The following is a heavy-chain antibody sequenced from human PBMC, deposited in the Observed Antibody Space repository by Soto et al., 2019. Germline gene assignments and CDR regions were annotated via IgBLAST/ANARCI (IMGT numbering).Heavy chain of an antibody. Sequence: EVQLVESGGGLVQPGGSLRLSCAASGFTFSSYSMHWVRQAPGKGLEWVSYISSSSGNTVYYAGSVRGRFTISRDNAENSLYLQMNSLRDEDMAIYYCAREGLFWSGPDYWGQGTQVTVSS. CDR3: AREGLFWSGPDY. CDR2: ISSSSGNTV. J-gene: IGHJ4*02. D-gene: IGHD3-3*01. V-gene: IGHV3-48*02. CDR1: GFTFSSYS.